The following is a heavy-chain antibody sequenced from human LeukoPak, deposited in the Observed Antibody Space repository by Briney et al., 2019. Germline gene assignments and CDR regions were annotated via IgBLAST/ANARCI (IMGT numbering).Heavy chain of an antibody. D-gene: IGHD1-26*01. Sequence: ASETLSLTCTVSGGSISSYYWSWIRQPPGKGLEWIGYIYYSGSTNYNPSLKSRVTISVDTSKNQFSLKLSSVTAADTAVYYCARSLYGATLGAFDIWGQGTMVTVSS. V-gene: IGHV4-59*01. CDR2: IYYSGST. CDR1: GGSISSYY. CDR3: ARSLYGATLGAFDI. J-gene: IGHJ3*02.